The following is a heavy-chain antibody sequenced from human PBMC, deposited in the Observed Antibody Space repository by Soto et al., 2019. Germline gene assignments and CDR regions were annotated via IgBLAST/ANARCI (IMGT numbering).Heavy chain of an antibody. J-gene: IGHJ6*02. D-gene: IGHD4-4*01. V-gene: IGHV1-8*01. CDR1: GYTFTSYD. CDR2: MNPNSGNT. CDR3: ARGPSTVTTSYYGMDV. Sequence: ASVKVSCKASGYTFTSYDINWVRQATGQGLEWMGWMNPNSGNTGYAQKFQGRVTMTRNTSISTAYMELSSLRSEDTAVYYCARGPSTVTTSYYGMDVWGQGTTVTVSS.